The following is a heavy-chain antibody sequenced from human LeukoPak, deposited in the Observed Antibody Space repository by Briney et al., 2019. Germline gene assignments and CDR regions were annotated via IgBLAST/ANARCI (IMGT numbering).Heavy chain of an antibody. CDR3: ARQRNYYDMFTGACGYYDSDV. CDR2: ISYEGSET. CDR1: GFTFSNYA. J-gene: IGHJ6*04. V-gene: IGHV3-30-3*01. D-gene: IGHD3-9*01. Sequence: GGSLRLPCAASGFTFSNYALHWVRQAPGMGLEWVGVISYEGSETSYADSLKGRFTIAIGNAKRPLYLQMHNLRGDVTGAYYCARQRNYYDMFTGACGYYDSDVWGEGATGTVSS.